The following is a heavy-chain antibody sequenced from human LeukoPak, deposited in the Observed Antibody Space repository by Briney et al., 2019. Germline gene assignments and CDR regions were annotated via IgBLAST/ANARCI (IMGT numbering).Heavy chain of an antibody. V-gene: IGHV3-49*03. Sequence: GGSLRLSCTASGFTFGDYAMSWFRQAPGKGLEWVGFIRSKAYGGTTEYAASVKGRFTISRDDSKSIAYLQMNSLRAEDTAVYYCARDPRIAARRLEWVWFDPWGQGTLVTVSS. CDR3: ARDPRIAARRLEWVWFDP. CDR1: GFTFGDYA. CDR2: IRSKAYGGTT. J-gene: IGHJ5*02. D-gene: IGHD6-6*01.